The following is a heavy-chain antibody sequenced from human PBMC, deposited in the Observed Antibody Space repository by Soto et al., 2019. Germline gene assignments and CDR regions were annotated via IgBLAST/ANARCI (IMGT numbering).Heavy chain of an antibody. V-gene: IGHV3-33*01. CDR2: IWYDGSNK. CDR3: PTGSGRYGNFDY. Sequence: GGSLRLSCAASGFTFSSYGMHWVRQAPGKGLEWVAVIWYDGSNKYYADSVKGRFTISRDNSKNTLYLQMNSLRAEDTAVYYCPTGSGRYGNFDYWGQGTLVTVSS. J-gene: IGHJ4*02. D-gene: IGHD6-19*01. CDR1: GFTFSSYG.